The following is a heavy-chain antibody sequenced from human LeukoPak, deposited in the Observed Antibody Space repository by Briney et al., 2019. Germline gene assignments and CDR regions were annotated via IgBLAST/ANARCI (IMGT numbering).Heavy chain of an antibody. CDR1: GGTFSSYA. J-gene: IGHJ4*02. V-gene: IGHV1-69*13. D-gene: IGHD6-13*01. Sequence: SVKVSCKASGGTFSSYAISRVRQAPGQGLEWMGGIIPIFGTANYAQKFQGRVTITADESTSTAYMELSSLRSEDTAVYYCARSGNRIAAAGTDYFDYWGQGTLVTVSS. CDR3: ARSGNRIAAAGTDYFDY. CDR2: IIPIFGTA.